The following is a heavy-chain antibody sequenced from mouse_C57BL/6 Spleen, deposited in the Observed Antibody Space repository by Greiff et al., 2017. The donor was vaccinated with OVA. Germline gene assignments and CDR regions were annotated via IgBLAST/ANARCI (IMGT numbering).Heavy chain of an antibody. V-gene: IGHV1-55*01. CDR1: GYTFTSYW. Sequence: QVQLQQPGAELVKPGASVKMSCKASGYTFTSYWITWVKQRPGQGLEWIGDIYPGSGSTNYNEKFKSKATLNVDTSSRTAYMQLSSLTSEDSAVYYCARALAPPPRITTVVGFDYWGQGTTLTVSS. CDR3: ARALAPPPRITTVVGFDY. D-gene: IGHD1-1*01. CDR2: IYPGSGST. J-gene: IGHJ2*01.